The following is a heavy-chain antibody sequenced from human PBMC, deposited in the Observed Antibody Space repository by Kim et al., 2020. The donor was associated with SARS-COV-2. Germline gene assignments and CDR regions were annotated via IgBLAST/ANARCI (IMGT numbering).Heavy chain of an antibody. CDR2: IIPIFGTA. CDR3: ARDSSGPGAYYYYGMDV. V-gene: IGHV1-69*13. D-gene: IGHD6-19*01. Sequence: SVKVSCKASGGTFSSYAISWVRQAPGQGLEWMGGIIPIFGTANYAQKFQGRVTITADESTSTAYMELSSLRSEDTAVYYCARDSSGPGAYYYYGMDVWGQGTTVTVSS. CDR1: GGTFSSYA. J-gene: IGHJ6*02.